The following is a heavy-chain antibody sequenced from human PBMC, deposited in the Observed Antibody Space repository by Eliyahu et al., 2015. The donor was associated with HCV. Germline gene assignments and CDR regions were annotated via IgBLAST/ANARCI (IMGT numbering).Heavy chain of an antibody. J-gene: IGHJ5*02. Sequence: QVQLVESGGGVVQPGRSLRLSCAASGFXFSSYGLPWVRQAPGKGLEWVAVIWYDGSNKYYADSVKGRFTISRDNSKNTLYLQMNSLRAEDTAVYYCARDQAPSIAALFPFDPWGQGTLVTVSS. CDR3: ARDQAPSIAALFPFDP. D-gene: IGHD6-6*01. CDR1: GFXFSSYG. V-gene: IGHV3-33*01. CDR2: IWYDGSNK.